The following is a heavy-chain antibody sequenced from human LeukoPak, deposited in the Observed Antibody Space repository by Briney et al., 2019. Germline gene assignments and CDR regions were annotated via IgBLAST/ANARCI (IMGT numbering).Heavy chain of an antibody. D-gene: IGHD4-11*01. J-gene: IGHJ4*02. Sequence: GGSRRLSCVTSGFTFSHYAMHWVRQAPGKGLEWVAVIWNDGSDKYYGDSVKGRFTISRDNAKKTAYLQMNSLRVEETAVYYCAKDAQRGFDYSNSLESWGQGALVTVSS. CDR3: AKDAQRGFDYSNSLES. CDR2: IWNDGSDK. CDR1: GFTFSHYA. V-gene: IGHV3-33*06.